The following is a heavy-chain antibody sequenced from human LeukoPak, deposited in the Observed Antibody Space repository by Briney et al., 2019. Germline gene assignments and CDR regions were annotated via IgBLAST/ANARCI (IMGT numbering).Heavy chain of an antibody. J-gene: IGHJ4*02. D-gene: IGHD3-22*01. CDR2: ISGSGGAT. CDR3: AKVGYNYDSSGHFDY. V-gene: IGHV3-23*01. Sequence: GGSLRVSCAASGFTFSTYAMHWVRQPPGKGLEWVSAISGSGGATYHADADSVKGRFIISRDNSKNTLYLQINSLRVEDTAVYYCAKVGYNYDSSGHFDYWGQGTLVTVSS. CDR1: GFTFSTYA.